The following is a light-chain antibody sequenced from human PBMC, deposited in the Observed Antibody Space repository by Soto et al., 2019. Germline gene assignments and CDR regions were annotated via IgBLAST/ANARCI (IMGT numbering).Light chain of an antibody. J-gene: IGKJ1*01. Sequence: DIVFTQAPGRQCLYIGERAILSCRASQSVGSLLAWYQHNPGQAPRLLSFDASYRAAGIPARFRGSGSGTDFTLTIDSRAPVDVAVYYCQQYNNWPRTFCQGTKVDIK. CDR2: DAS. V-gene: IGKV3-11*01. CDR3: QQYNNWPRT. CDR1: QSVGSL.